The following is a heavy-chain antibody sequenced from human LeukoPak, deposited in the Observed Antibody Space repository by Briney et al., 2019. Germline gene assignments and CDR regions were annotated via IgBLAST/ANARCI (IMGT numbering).Heavy chain of an antibody. CDR3: ARDNPYNNWFDP. CDR2: IYHSGST. D-gene: IGHD1-1*01. V-gene: IGHV4-38-2*02. J-gene: IGHJ5*02. Sequence: NTSETLSLTCTVSGYSISSGYYWGWIRQPPGKGLEWIGSIYHSGSTYYNPSLKSRVTISVDTSKNQFSLKLSSVTAADTAVYYCARDNPYNNWFDPWGQGTLVTVSS. CDR1: GYSISSGYY.